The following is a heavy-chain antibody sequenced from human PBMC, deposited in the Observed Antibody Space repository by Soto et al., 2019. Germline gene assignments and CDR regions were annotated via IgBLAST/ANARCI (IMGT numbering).Heavy chain of an antibody. D-gene: IGHD5-18*01. V-gene: IGHV3-15*01. CDR3: TTVGRGYSYVRSDY. J-gene: IGHJ4*02. CDR2: IKSKTDGGTT. Sequence: PGGSLRLSCASSVFTFINAWMSWVRQAPGKGLEWVGRIKSKTDGGTTDYAAPVKGRFTISRDDSKNTLYLQMNSLKTEDTAVYYCTTVGRGYSYVRSDYWGQGTLVTVSS. CDR1: VFTFINAW.